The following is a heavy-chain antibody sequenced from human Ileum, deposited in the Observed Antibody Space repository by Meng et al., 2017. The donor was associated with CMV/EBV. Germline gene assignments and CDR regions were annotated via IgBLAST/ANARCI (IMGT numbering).Heavy chain of an antibody. V-gene: IGHV4-4*07. J-gene: IGHJ4*02. CDR1: DVSISGSS. Sequence: QVPLKESGPGLVKPSELRSLLCIVVDVSISGSSWSWIRQPAGKGLEWIGRIDKSGTTHYDPSLKSRVTLSLDTSKDQFSLKLTSVTAADTAVYYCAREKSSCTSSTCYGVDSWGQGTLVTVSS. CDR2: IDKSGTT. D-gene: IGHD2-2*01. CDR3: AREKSSCTSSTCYGVDS.